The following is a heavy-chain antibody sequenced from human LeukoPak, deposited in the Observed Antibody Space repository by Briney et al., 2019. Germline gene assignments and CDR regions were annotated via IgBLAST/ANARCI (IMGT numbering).Heavy chain of an antibody. CDR3: ARDHDSSSCPYFDY. J-gene: IGHJ4*02. CDR2: ISSSSSTI. D-gene: IGHD6-13*01. Sequence: GGSLRLSCAASGFTVSSNYMSWVRQAPGKGLEWVSYISSSSSTIYYADSVKGRFTISRDNAKNSLYLQMNSLRAEDTAVYYCARDHDSSSCPYFDYWGQGTLVTVSS. CDR1: GFTVSSNY. V-gene: IGHV3-48*01.